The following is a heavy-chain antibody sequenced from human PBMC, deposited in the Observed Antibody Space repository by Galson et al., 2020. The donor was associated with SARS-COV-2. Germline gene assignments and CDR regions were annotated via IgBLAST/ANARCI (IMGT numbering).Heavy chain of an antibody. CDR2: MNHSGST. CDR1: SGSFSGYY. J-gene: IGHJ5*02. V-gene: IGHV4-34*01. Sequence: SETLSLTCAVYSGSFSGYYWSWIRQPPGKGLEWIGEMNHSGSTNYNPSLKSRVTISVDTSKNQFSLKLSSVTDADTAVYYCARDVRGTGYNWFCPWGQGTLVTVSS. CDR3: ARDVRGTGYNWFCP. D-gene: IGHD3-10*02.